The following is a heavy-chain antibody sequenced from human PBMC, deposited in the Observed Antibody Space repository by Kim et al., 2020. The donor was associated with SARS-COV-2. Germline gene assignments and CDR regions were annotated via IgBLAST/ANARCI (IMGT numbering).Heavy chain of an antibody. Sequence: ASVKVSCKASGYTFTSYAMNWVRQAPGQGLEWMGWINTNTGNPTYAQGFTGRFVFSLDTSVSTVYLQISSLKAEDTAVYYCARDQYSSSSSELGDDYWGQGTLVTVSS. CDR2: INTNTGNP. J-gene: IGHJ4*02. D-gene: IGHD6-6*01. CDR1: GYTFTSYA. CDR3: ARDQYSSSSSELGDDY. V-gene: IGHV7-4-1*02.